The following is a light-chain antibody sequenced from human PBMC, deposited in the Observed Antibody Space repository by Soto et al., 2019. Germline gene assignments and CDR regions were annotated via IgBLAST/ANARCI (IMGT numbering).Light chain of an antibody. J-gene: IGKJ5*01. CDR1: QSVSSN. CDR2: GAS. CDR3: QQYNNWPPEIT. Sequence: EIVMTQSPATLSVSPGERATLSCRASQSVSSNLAWYQQKPGQAPRLLIYGASTRPTGIPARFSGSGSGTEFTLTISRLQSEDFAVYYCQQYNNWPPEITFGQGTRLEIK. V-gene: IGKV3-15*01.